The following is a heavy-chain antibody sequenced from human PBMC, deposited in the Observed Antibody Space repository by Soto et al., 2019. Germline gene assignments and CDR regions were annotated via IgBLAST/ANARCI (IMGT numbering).Heavy chain of an antibody. J-gene: IGHJ5*02. Sequence: QLQLQESGPGLVKPSETLSLTCTVSGGSISSSSYYWGWIRQPPGKGLEWIGSIYYSGSTYYNPSLTSRVTISVDTSKNQFSLKLSSVTAADTAVYYCARPLSGTLVVPAATPYPNWFDPWGQGTLVTVSS. D-gene: IGHD2-2*01. CDR3: ARPLSGTLVVPAATPYPNWFDP. CDR2: IYYSGST. CDR1: GGSISSSSYY. V-gene: IGHV4-39*01.